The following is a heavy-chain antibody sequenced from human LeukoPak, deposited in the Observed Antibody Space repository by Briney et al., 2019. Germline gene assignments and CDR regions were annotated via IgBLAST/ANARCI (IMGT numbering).Heavy chain of an antibody. Sequence: PWGSLSLSCAASGFTVSSNYMNWVRQAPGKGLEWVSVFYSGGNTYYADSVKGRFTISRDNSKNTLSLQMNSLRAEDTAVYYCAKSAGDYGGIHGAFDIWGQGTMVTVSS. CDR1: GFTVSSNY. CDR2: FYSGGNT. J-gene: IGHJ3*02. V-gene: IGHV3-66*01. D-gene: IGHD4-23*01. CDR3: AKSAGDYGGIHGAFDI.